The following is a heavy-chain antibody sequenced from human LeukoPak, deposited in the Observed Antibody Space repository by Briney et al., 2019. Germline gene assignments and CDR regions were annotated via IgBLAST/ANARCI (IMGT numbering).Heavy chain of an antibody. CDR1: GCTFSSYA. V-gene: IGHV1-69*04. Sequence: ASVKVSCKASGCTFSSYAISWVRQAPGQGLEWMGRIIPILGIANYAQKFQGRVTITADKSTSTAYMELSSLRSEDTAVYYCARDSGYCSGGSCYGGAYYYYGMDVWGQGTTVTVSS. J-gene: IGHJ6*02. CDR2: IIPILGIA. D-gene: IGHD2-15*01. CDR3: ARDSGYCSGGSCYGGAYYYYGMDV.